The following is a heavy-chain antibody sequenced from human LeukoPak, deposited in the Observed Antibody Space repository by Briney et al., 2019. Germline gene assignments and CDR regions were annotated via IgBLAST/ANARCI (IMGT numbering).Heavy chain of an antibody. J-gene: IGHJ3*02. Sequence: GGSLRLSCAASGFTFSNYAMSWVRQAPGKGLEWVSYISSSSSTIYYGDSMKGRFTISRDNAKNSVYLQMNSLRVEDTAVYYCARGSGSSWEEAFDIWGQGTMVTVSS. CDR3: ARGSGSSWEEAFDI. CDR1: GFTFSNYA. D-gene: IGHD6-13*01. CDR2: ISSSSSTI. V-gene: IGHV3-48*04.